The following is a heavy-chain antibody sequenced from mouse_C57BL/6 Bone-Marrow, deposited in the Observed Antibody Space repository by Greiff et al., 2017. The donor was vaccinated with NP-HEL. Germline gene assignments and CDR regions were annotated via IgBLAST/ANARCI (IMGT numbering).Heavy chain of an antibody. J-gene: IGHJ4*01. Sequence: EVQVVESGAELVRPGASVKLSCTASGFNIKDDYMHWVKQRPEQGLEWIGWIDPENGDTEYASKFQGKATITADTSSNTAYLQLSSLTSEDTAVYYCTTDYYGSSYYAMDYWGQGTSVTVSS. D-gene: IGHD1-1*01. CDR2: IDPENGDT. CDR3: TTDYYGSSYYAMDY. CDR1: GFNIKDDY. V-gene: IGHV14-4*01.